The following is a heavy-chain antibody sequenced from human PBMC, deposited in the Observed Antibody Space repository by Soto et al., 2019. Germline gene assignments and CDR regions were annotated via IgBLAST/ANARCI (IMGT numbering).Heavy chain of an antibody. Sequence: SETLSLTCAVYGGSFSGYYWSWIRQPPGKGLEWIGEINHSVSTNYNPSLKSRVTISVDTSKNQFSLKLSSVTAADTAVYYCARKRTYYYDSSGYYPTNWFDPWGQGTLVTVSS. D-gene: IGHD3-22*01. J-gene: IGHJ5*02. CDR2: INHSVST. CDR3: ARKRTYYYDSSGYYPTNWFDP. V-gene: IGHV4-34*01. CDR1: GGSFSGYY.